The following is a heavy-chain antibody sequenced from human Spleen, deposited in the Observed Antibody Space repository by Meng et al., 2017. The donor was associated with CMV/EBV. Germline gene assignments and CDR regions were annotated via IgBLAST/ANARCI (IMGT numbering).Heavy chain of an antibody. J-gene: IGHJ5*02. CDR2: IIPILNIA. CDR1: GGTITNYA. Sequence: SGGTITNYAISWVRQDPGRGLEWMGGIIPILNIAKYTHNFQGRITITADKSADTAYMELSGLRSEDTAVYYCARSLNQLLCYNYFDLWGQGTPVTVSS. D-gene: IGHD3-10*02. V-gene: IGHV1-69*10. CDR3: ARSLNQLLCYNYFDL.